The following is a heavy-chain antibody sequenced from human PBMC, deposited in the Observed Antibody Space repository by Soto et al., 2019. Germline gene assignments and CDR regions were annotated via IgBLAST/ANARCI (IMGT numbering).Heavy chain of an antibody. J-gene: IGHJ4*02. CDR3: ASRDPGTSVDY. D-gene: IGHD1-7*01. Sequence: QVQLQESGPGLVKPSGTLSLTCAVSGGSFTSNNWWTWVRQPPGQGLEWVGEIYRTGSTNYNPYPKSRVNISLDKSENQFSLKVTSLTAADTAVYYCASRDPGTSVDYWGQGTLVTVSS. CDR2: IYRTGST. V-gene: IGHV4-4*02. CDR1: GGSFTSNNW.